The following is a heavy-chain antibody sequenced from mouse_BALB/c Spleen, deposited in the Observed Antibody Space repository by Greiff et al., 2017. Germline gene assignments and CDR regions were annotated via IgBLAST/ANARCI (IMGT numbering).Heavy chain of an antibody. CDR1: GYTFTSYW. D-gene: IGHD1-2*01. Sequence: VQLQQSGAELAKPGASVKMSCKASGYTFTSYWMHWVKQRPGQGLEWIGYINPSTGYTEYNQKFKDKATLTADKSSSTAYMQLSSLTSEDSAVYYCARSNYGYYYFDYWGQGTTLTVSS. CDR3: ARSNYGYYYFDY. CDR2: INPSTGYT. V-gene: IGHV1-7*01. J-gene: IGHJ2*01.